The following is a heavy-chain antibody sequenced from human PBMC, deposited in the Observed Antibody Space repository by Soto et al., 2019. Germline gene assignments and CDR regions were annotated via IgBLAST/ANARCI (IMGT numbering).Heavy chain of an antibody. CDR2: ISYDGSDK. D-gene: IGHD3-10*01. CDR3: VGGQYYFDY. J-gene: IGHJ4*02. CDR1: GFPFTSYG. V-gene: IGHV3-30*03. Sequence: QVQLVESGGGVVQPGRSLRLSCAASGFPFTSYGMHWVREGPDKGLEWVAIISYDGSDKYYADSVKGRFTISRDNSKNPLDLQMTSLRPEGRALQYCVGGQYYFDYRGQGTLGIVSS.